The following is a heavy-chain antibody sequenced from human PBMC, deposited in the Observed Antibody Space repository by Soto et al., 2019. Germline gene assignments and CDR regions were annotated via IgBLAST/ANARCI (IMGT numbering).Heavy chain of an antibody. Sequence: SETLSLTCAVSGDSISSGYHWAWIRQPPGKGLEWIASIYHSGTTYYNPSLKSRVTISVDTSKNQFSLRLSSVTAADTAIYYCATRITVFGLLIPPFDPWGQGTQVTVSS. CDR3: ATRITVFGLLIPPFDP. V-gene: IGHV4-38-2*01. CDR2: IYHSGTT. J-gene: IGHJ5*02. D-gene: IGHD3-3*01. CDR1: GDSISSGYH.